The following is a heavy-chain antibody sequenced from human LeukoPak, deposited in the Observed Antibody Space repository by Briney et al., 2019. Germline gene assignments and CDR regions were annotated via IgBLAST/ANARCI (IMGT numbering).Heavy chain of an antibody. V-gene: IGHV3-21*01. Sequence: PGGSLRLSCAASGFTFSSYSMNWVRQAPGKGLEWVSSISSSSSYIYYADSVKGRFTISRDNAKNSLYLQMNSLRAEDTAVYYCARDPSGIAAAGTGDGYWGQGTLVTVSS. CDR1: GFTFSSYS. CDR2: ISSSSSYI. D-gene: IGHD6-13*01. J-gene: IGHJ4*02. CDR3: ARDPSGIAAAGTGDGY.